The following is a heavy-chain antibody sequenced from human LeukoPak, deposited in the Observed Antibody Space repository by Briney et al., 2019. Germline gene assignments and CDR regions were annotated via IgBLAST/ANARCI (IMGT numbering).Heavy chain of an antibody. CDR1: GFTFSSYA. Sequence: PGGSLRLSCAASGFTFSSYAMSWVRQAPGKGLEWVSAISGSGGSTYYADSVKGRFTISRDNFKNTLYLQMNSLRAEDTAVYYCAKDQSTVCSSTSCRFYYFDYWGQGTLVTVSS. CDR2: ISGSGGST. D-gene: IGHD2-2*01. V-gene: IGHV3-23*01. CDR3: AKDQSTVCSSTSCRFYYFDY. J-gene: IGHJ4*02.